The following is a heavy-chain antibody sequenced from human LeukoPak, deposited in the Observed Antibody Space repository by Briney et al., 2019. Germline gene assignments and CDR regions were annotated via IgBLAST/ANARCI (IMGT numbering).Heavy chain of an antibody. CDR3: GRVADGAQSGAFDI. V-gene: IGHV1-2*02. CDR1: GYTFTAYY. J-gene: IGHJ3*02. D-gene: IGHD4-17*01. Sequence: GASVKVSCKASGYTFTAYYMHWVRQAPGQGLEWMGGINPKSGGTDYGQKFQGRVSMTRDTSISTAYMELTRLKSDDTAVYYCGRVADGAQSGAFDIWGQGTMVTVSS. CDR2: INPKSGGT.